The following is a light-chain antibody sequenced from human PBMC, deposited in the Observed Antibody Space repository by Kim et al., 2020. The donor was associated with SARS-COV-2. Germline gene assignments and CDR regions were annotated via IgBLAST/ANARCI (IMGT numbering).Light chain of an antibody. Sequence: SSELTQDPAVSVALGQTVRITCQGDSLRSYYASWYQQKPGQAPVLVIYGKNNRPSGIPDRFSGSSSGNTASLTITGAQAEDEADNYCNSRDSSGNLYVFGTGTKVTVL. CDR2: GKN. V-gene: IGLV3-19*01. CDR3: NSRDSSGNLYV. J-gene: IGLJ1*01. CDR1: SLRSYY.